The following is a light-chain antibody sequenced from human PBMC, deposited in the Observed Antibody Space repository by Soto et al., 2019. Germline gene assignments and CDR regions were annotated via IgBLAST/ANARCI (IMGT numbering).Light chain of an antibody. J-gene: IGKJ2*01. V-gene: IGKV3-15*01. CDR1: QSVSSN. CDR3: QQYDNSPMYT. CDR2: RAS. Sequence: EMVMTQSPATMSVSPGERATLSCRASQSVSSNLAWYQQKPGQPPRLLIYRASTRATGIPARFSGSGSGTDFTPTISSLQSEDFAVYYCQQYDNSPMYTFGQGTKVDIK.